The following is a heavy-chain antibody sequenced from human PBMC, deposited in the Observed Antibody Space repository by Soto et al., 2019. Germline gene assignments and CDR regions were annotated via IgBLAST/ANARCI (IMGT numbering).Heavy chain of an antibody. CDR3: ARDLTSPELRYFDWLLYWFDP. D-gene: IGHD3-9*01. Sequence: ASVKVSCKASGGTFSSYAISWVRQAPGQGLEWMGGIIPILGIANYAQKFQGRVTITADKSTSTAYMELSSLRSEDTAVYYCARDLTSPELRYFDWLLYWFDPWGQGTLVTVSS. CDR1: GGTFSSYA. V-gene: IGHV1-69*10. J-gene: IGHJ5*02. CDR2: IIPILGIA.